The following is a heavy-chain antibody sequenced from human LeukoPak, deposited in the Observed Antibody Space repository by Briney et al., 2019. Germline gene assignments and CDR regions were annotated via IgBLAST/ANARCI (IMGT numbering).Heavy chain of an antibody. V-gene: IGHV1-2*02. D-gene: IGHD2-2*01. CDR1: GYTFTGYY. CDR2: INPNSGGK. J-gene: IGHJ1*01. CDR3: ARGFGYYCSSTSCYSRYFQH. Sequence: ASVKLSCKASGYTFTGYYMHWVRQAPGQGLEWMGWINPNSGGKNYAQKFQGRVTMTRDTSISTAYMELSSLRSDDTAVYYCARGFGYYCSSTSCYSRYFQHWGQGTLVTVSS.